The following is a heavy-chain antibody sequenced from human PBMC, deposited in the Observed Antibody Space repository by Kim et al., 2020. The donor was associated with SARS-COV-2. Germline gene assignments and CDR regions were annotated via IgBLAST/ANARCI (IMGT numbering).Heavy chain of an antibody. CDR3: ARGFPSSSLLTPSWDFDY. D-gene: IGHD6-6*01. V-gene: IGHV1-8*01. Sequence: ASVKVSCKASGYTFTSYDINWVRQATGQGLEWMGWMNPNSGNTGYAQKFQGRVTMTRNTSISTAYMELSSLRSEDTAVYYCARGFPSSSLLTPSWDFDYWGQGTLVTVSS. J-gene: IGHJ4*02. CDR1: GYTFTSYD. CDR2: MNPNSGNT.